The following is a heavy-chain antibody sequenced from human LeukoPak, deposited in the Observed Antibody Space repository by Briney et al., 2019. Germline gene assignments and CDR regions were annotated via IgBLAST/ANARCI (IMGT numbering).Heavy chain of an antibody. CDR2: IPSSGVST. CDR1: GFTFSNFA. J-gene: IGHJ4*02. D-gene: IGHD3-10*01. CDR3: ARDRYGSGGLIDY. Sequence: GGSLRLSCAASGFTFSNFAMSWVRQAPGKGLEWVSGIPSSGVSTYYADSVKGRFTISRDNAKNSLYLQMNSLRAEDTAVYYCARDRYGSGGLIDYWGQGTLVTVSS. V-gene: IGHV3-23*01.